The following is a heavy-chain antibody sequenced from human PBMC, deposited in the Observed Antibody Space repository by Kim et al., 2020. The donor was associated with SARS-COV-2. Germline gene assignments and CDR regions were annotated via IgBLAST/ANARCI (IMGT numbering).Heavy chain of an antibody. D-gene: IGHD6-13*01. CDR1: GGSISSSSYY. V-gene: IGHV4-39*07. CDR2: IYYSGST. Sequence: SETLSLTCTVSGGSISSSSYYWGWIRQPPGKGLEWIGSIYYSGSTYYNPSLKSRVTISVDTSKNQFSLKLSSVTAADTAVYYCARVESIAAAGIDHNWGQGTLVTVSS. CDR3: ARVESIAAAGIDHN. J-gene: IGHJ4*02.